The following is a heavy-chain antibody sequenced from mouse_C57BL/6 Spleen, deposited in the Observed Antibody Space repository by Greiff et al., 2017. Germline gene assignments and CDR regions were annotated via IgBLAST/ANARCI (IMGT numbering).Heavy chain of an antibody. J-gene: IGHJ3*01. CDR2: ISSGSSTI. V-gene: IGHV5-17*01. CDR3: ERRGNYDWFAY. CDR1: GFTFSDYG. Sequence: EVMLVESGGGLVKPGGSLKLSCAASGFTFSDYGMHWVRQAPEKGLEWVAYISSGSSTIYYADTVKGRFTISRDNAKNTLFLQMTSLRSEETAMYYCERRGNYDWFAYWGQGTLVTVSA. D-gene: IGHD2-4*01.